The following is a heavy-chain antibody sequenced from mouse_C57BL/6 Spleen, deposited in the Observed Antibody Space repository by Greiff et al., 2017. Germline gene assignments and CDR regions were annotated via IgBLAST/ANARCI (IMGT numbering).Heavy chain of an antibody. J-gene: IGHJ2*01. Sequence: VKLVESGPELVKPGASVKISCKASGYAFSSSWMNWVKQRPGKGLEWIGRIYPGDGDTNYNGKFKGKATLTADKSSSTAYMQLSSLTSEDSAVYFCARSGSNYDFDYWGQGTTLTVSS. CDR3: ARSGSNYDFDY. CDR2: IYPGDGDT. V-gene: IGHV1-82*01. D-gene: IGHD2-5*01. CDR1: GYAFSSSW.